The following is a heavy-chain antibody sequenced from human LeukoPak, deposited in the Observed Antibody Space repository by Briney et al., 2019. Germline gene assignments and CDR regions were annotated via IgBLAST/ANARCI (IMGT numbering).Heavy chain of an antibody. CDR3: ARGGLWGYYFDY. J-gene: IGHJ4*02. D-gene: IGHD5-18*01. CDR2: IKSDGTST. CDR1: GFTFSSYW. V-gene: IGHV3-74*01. Sequence: GRSLRLSCAASGFTFSSYWMHWVRQAPGKGLVRVSRIKSDGTSTSYADSVKGRFTISRDNAKNTLYLQMNSLRAEDTAVYYCARGGLWGYYFDYWGQGTLVTVSS.